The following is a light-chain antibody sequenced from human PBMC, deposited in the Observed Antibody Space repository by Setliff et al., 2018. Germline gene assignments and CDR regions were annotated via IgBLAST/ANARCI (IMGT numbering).Light chain of an antibody. CDR3: LLYFSGTYV. J-gene: IGLJ1*01. V-gene: IGLV7-43*01. CDR2: DTY. CDR1: TGAVTSGFY. Sequence: QAVVTQEPSLTVSPGGTVTLTSSSSTGAVTSGFYPNWFQQKPGQAPKSLIYDTYNKYSWTPARFSGSLLGGKAVLTLSGVQPEDEADYYCLLYFSGTYVFGTGTKV.